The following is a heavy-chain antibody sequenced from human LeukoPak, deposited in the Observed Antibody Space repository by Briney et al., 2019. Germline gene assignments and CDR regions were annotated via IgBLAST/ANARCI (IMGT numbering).Heavy chain of an antibody. CDR2: IYHSGST. D-gene: IGHD1-26*01. CDR3: ARDGGSHNY. CDR1: GYSISSGYY. V-gene: IGHV4-38-2*02. Sequence: SETLSLTCTVSGYSISSGYYWGWIRQPPGKGLEWIGSIYHSGSTNYNPSLKSRVTISVDTSKNQFSLKLSSVTAADTAVYYCARDGGSHNYWGQGTLVTVSS. J-gene: IGHJ4*02.